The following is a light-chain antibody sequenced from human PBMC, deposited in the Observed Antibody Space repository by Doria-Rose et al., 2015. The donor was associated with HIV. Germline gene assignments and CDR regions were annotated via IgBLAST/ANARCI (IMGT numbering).Light chain of an antibody. CDR1: QSVSTY. V-gene: IGKV3-11*01. Sequence: APLSLSPGERATLSCRASQSVSTYLAWYQQKPGQAPRLLIYNTSNRATGIPARFSGSGSGTDFTLTISSLEPGDFAVYYCQQRGNWPLTFGGGTKVEIK. CDR3: QQRGNWPLT. J-gene: IGKJ4*01. CDR2: NTS.